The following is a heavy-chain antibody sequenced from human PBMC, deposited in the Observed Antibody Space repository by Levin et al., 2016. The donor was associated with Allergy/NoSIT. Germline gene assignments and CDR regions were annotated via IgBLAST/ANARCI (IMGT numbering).Heavy chain of an antibody. J-gene: IGHJ3*02. CDR2: ISWNSGSI. CDR3: AKTTRGAFDI. V-gene: IGHV3-9*01. CDR1: GFTFDDYA. Sequence: SLKISCAASGFTFDDYAMHWVRQAPGKGLEWVSGISWNSGSIGYADSVKGRFTISRDNAKNSLYLQMNSLRAEDTALYYCAKTTRGAFDIWGQGTMVTVSS. D-gene: IGHD1-14*01.